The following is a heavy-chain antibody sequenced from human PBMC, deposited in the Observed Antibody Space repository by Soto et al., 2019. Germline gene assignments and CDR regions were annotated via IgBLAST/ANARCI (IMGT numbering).Heavy chain of an antibody. CDR1: GYTFTSYG. D-gene: IGHD3-22*01. CDR2: ISAYNGNT. J-gene: IGHJ4*02. V-gene: IGHV1-18*01. Sequence: GASVKVSCKASGYTFTSYGISWVRQAPGQGLEWMGWISAYNGNTNYAQKLQGRVTMTTDTSTSTAYMELRSLRSDDTAVYYCARLNYDSSGYYPDFDYWGQGALVTVSS. CDR3: ARLNYDSSGYYPDFDY.